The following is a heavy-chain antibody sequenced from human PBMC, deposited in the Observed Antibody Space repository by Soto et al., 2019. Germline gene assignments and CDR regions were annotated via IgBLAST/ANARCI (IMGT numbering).Heavy chain of an antibody. D-gene: IGHD3-22*01. CDR1: GFRFSDYF. CDR2: INPSGDSR. Sequence: ASVKVSCKASGFRFSDYFMHWVGQAPGQGREWMGIINPSGDSRNYAQKFQGRVTITRDTSTSTVYMDLSSLRYEDTAVYYCARDNSQNYGTTADSSWFNPWGQGTPVTVSS. CDR3: ARDNSQNYGTTADSSWFNP. V-gene: IGHV1-46*01. J-gene: IGHJ5*02.